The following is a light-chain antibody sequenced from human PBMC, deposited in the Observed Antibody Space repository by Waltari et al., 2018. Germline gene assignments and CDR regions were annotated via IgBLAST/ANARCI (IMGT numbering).Light chain of an antibody. CDR2: DTN. CDR1: SSNMWNYH. J-gene: IGLJ2*01. CDR3: ATWDSSLSVVV. Sequence: QSVLTQPPSVSAAPGQQVTISCPGSSSNMWNYHVSWYQPVPGTAPKLFIYDTNKRPSGSPDRFSGSQSGTSATLGITGLHTGDEADYYCATWDSSLSVVVFGGGTKVTVL. V-gene: IGLV1-51*01.